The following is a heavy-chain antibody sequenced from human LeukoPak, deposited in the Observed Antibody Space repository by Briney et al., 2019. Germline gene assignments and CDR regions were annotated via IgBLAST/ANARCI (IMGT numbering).Heavy chain of an antibody. D-gene: IGHD6-13*01. V-gene: IGHV4-31*03. Sequence: PSETLSLTCTVSGGSISSGGYYWSWIRQHPGKGLEWIGYIYYSGTTYYNPSLKSRLTISVDTSKNDFSLNLNSVTAADTAVYYCARVSSSGWYDFDYWGQGTLVTVSS. CDR1: GGSISSGGYY. CDR3: ARVSSSGWYDFDY. J-gene: IGHJ4*02. CDR2: IYYSGTT.